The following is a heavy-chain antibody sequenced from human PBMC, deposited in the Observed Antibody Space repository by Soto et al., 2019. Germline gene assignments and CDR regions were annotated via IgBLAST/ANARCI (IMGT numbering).Heavy chain of an antibody. CDR3: ARQAAAPGIDLWFDP. J-gene: IGHJ5*02. D-gene: IGHD6-13*01. V-gene: IGHV4-39*01. CDR2: IFYAGNT. CDR1: GGSFSSSRSY. Sequence: SETLSLTCAVYGGSFSSSRSYWAWFRQPPGKELEWIANIFYAGNTYYNPSLKSRVTVSVDTSKNQFSLKLDSVTAADTAVYYCARQAAAPGIDLWFDPWGQGTLVTVSS.